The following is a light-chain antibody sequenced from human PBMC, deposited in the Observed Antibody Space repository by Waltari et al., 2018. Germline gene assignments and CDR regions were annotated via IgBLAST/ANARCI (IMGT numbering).Light chain of an antibody. CDR1: QSVGGT. J-gene: IGKJ1*01. V-gene: IGKV3-20*01. Sequence: EIVLTQSPGTLSLSPGERATLSFWASQSVGGTLAWYQQKPGQAPRLLIYGASSRATGIPDRFSGSGSGTVFSLSISRLGPEDSAVYYCQHYVRLPVTFGQGTKVEIK. CDR3: QHYVRLPVT. CDR2: GAS.